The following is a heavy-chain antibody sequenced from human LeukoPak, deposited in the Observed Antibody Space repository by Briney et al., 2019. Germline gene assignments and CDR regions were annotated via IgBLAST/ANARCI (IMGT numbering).Heavy chain of an antibody. CDR1: GFTFSDSG. CDR2: RLYGGINK. V-gene: IGHV3-33*01. CDR3: ARDSRQQLVRELDY. D-gene: IGHD6-13*01. Sequence: GRSLRLSCVVSGFTFSDSGMHWVRQAPGKGLEWVAVRLYGGINKNYADSVKGRFTISRDNSKKTVYLQMYSLRAEETAVYYCARDSRQQLVRELDYWGRGTLVTVSS. J-gene: IGHJ4*02.